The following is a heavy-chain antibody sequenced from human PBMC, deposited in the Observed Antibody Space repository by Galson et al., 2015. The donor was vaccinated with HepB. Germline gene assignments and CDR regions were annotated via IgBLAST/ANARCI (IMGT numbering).Heavy chain of an antibody. J-gene: IGHJ4*02. CDR1: GFTFTRYT. V-gene: IGHV3-23*01. D-gene: IGHD3-16*01. Sequence: SLRLSCAASGFTFTRYTMGWVRQAPGKGLKWVSSLSVNGDISYYEDSVKGRFPISRDNSKKMVYLQMNGLRAEDTAVYYCAKVAILGATPHYFDYLGQGTQVTVSS. CDR2: LSVNGDIS. CDR3: AKVAILGATPHYFDY.